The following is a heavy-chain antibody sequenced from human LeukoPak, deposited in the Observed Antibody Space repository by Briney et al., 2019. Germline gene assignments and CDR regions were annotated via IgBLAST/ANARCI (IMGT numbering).Heavy chain of an antibody. V-gene: IGHV3-11*01. Sequence: PGGSLRLSCAASGLIFSDHDMDWIRQAPGKGLEWISYISRSGTTKYYADSVKGRFTISRDNADNSLYLQLNSLRAEDTAVYYCAREGRGYYGDFDYWGQGTLVTVSS. CDR1: GLIFSDHD. CDR3: AREGRGYYGDFDY. J-gene: IGHJ4*02. D-gene: IGHD3-22*01. CDR2: ISRSGTTK.